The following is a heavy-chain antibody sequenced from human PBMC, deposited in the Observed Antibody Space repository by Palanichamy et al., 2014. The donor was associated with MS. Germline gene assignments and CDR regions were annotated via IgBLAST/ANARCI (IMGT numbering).Heavy chain of an antibody. J-gene: IGHJ4*02. CDR2: ISSSSSYI. Sequence: EVQLAESGGGLVKPGGSLRLSCAASGFTFSSYSMNWVRQAPGKGLEWVSSISSSSSYIYYADSVKGRFTTSRDNAKNSLYLQMNSLRAEDTAVYYCARYSGSYYFDYWGQGTLVTVSS. D-gene: IGHD1-26*01. CDR1: GFTFSSYS. V-gene: IGHV3-21*01. CDR3: ARYSGSYYFDY.